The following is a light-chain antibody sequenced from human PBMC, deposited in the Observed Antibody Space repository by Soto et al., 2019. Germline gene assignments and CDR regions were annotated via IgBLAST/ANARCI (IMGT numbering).Light chain of an antibody. V-gene: IGLV2-14*03. Sequence: QSALTQPATVSGSPGQSITISCTGTDSDVGGYNYLSWYQQHPGKAPKLMIYEVINRPSGVSNRFSGSKPANTASLTISGLQAEDEADYYCSSYTSSRTLVFGGGTKVTVL. CDR1: DSDVGGYNY. J-gene: IGLJ3*02. CDR3: SSYTSSRTLV. CDR2: EVI.